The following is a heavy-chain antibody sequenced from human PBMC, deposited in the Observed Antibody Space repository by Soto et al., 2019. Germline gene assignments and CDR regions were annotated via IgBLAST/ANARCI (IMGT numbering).Heavy chain of an antibody. CDR2: ISSSSSYI. V-gene: IGHV3-21*01. Sequence: GSLRLSCAASGFTFSSYSMNWVRQAPGKGLEWVSSISSSSSYIYYADSVKGRFTISRDNAKNSLYLQMNSLRAEDTAVYYCARAKELLPTVDYWGQGTLVTVSS. D-gene: IGHD2-15*01. J-gene: IGHJ4*02. CDR1: GFTFSSYS. CDR3: ARAKELLPTVDY.